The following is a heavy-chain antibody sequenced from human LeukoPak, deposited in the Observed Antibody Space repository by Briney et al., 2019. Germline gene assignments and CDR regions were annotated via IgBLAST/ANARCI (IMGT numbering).Heavy chain of an antibody. Sequence: SVKVSCKASGGTFPNYDISWVRQAPGQGLEWMGRFVPSVDVANYSPKFRGRVTITADKSATTVFMELSSLRSEDTAVYYCATLCSGGFCYVDYWGQGILVTVSS. CDR2: FVPSVDVA. V-gene: IGHV1-69*04. J-gene: IGHJ4*02. CDR3: ATLCSGGFCYVDY. CDR1: GGTFPNYD. D-gene: IGHD2-15*01.